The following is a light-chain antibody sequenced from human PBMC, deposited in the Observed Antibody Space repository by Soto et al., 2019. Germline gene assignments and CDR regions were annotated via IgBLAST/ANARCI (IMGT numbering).Light chain of an antibody. J-gene: IGLJ2*01. CDR1: SSDVGGYDF. Sequence: QSALTQPPSASGSPGQSVTISCTGTSSDVGGYDFVTWYQQYPGKAPKLIIYEVNKRPSGVPDRFSGSKSGNTASLTVSGLQADDEADYFCTSYAGNNYVVFGGG. CDR2: EVN. CDR3: TSYAGNNYVV. V-gene: IGLV2-8*01.